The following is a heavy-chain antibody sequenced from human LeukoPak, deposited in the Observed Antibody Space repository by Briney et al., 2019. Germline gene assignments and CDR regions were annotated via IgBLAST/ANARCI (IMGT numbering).Heavy chain of an antibody. CDR1: GYTLTELS. Sequence: ASVKVSCKVSGYTLTELSMHWVRQAPGNGLEWMGGFDPEDGETIYAQKFQGRVTMTEDTSTDTAYMELSSLRSEDTAVYYCATVPTGKYSGSYLALGAFDYWGQGTLVTVSS. CDR3: ATVPTGKYSGSYLALGAFDY. J-gene: IGHJ4*02. D-gene: IGHD1-26*01. V-gene: IGHV1-24*01. CDR2: FDPEDGET.